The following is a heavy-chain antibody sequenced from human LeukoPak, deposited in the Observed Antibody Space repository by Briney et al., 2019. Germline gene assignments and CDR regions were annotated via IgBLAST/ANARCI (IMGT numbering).Heavy chain of an antibody. CDR2: IYHSGST. J-gene: IGHJ3*02. CDR3: ARGGGPGDAFDI. D-gene: IGHD3-16*01. Sequence: SETLSLTCAVSGGSISSGGYSWSWIRQPPGKGLEWIGYIYHSGSTHYNPSLKSRVTISVDRSKNQFSLKLSSVTAADTAVYYCARGGGPGDAFDIWGQGTMVTVSS. V-gene: IGHV4-30-2*01. CDR1: GGSISSGGYS.